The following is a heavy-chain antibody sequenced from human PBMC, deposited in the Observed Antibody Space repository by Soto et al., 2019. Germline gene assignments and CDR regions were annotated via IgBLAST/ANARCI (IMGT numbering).Heavy chain of an antibody. CDR2: IGSKANNYAT. J-gene: IGHJ2*01. CDR3: TRHAVQYCGGDCYLLPYFDL. V-gene: IGHV3-73*02. Sequence: EVQLVESGGGLVQPGGSLKLSCAASGFTFSGSAVHWVRQASGKGLEWVGRIGSKANNYATVYAASVKGRFTISRDDSKNTAYLQMNSLKTEDTAVYYCTRHAVQYCGGDCYLLPYFDLWGRGTLVTVSS. CDR1: GFTFSGSA. D-gene: IGHD2-21*02.